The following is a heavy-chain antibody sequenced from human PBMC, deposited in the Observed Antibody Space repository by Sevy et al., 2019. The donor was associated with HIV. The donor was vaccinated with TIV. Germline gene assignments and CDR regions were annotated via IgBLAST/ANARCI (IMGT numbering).Heavy chain of an antibody. CDR1: GFTFGDYA. Sequence: GGSLRLSCTSSGFTFGDYAMSWFRQAPGKGLEWVAFIRRNSHEPYGGTTEYAASVKSRFTISRDDSKSIAYLQMNSLKTEDTAVYYCTRPLATADTPEYFFDYWGKGILVTVSS. V-gene: IGHV3-49*03. D-gene: IGHD5-12*01. J-gene: IGHJ4*02. CDR2: IRRNSHEPYGGTT. CDR3: TRPLATADTPEYFFDY.